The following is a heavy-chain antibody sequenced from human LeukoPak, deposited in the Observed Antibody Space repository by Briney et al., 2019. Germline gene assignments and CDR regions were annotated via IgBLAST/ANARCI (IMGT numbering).Heavy chain of an antibody. V-gene: IGHV3-73*01. CDR3: TRQRWIVGADFDY. Sequence: GGSLRLSCAASGFTFSGADMNWVRQASGQALEWVGRIRSKVNSYATAYAASVKGRFTISRDDSKNTAYLQMNSLKTEDTAVYYCTRQRWIVGADFDYWGQGTLVTVSS. CDR1: GFTFSGAD. J-gene: IGHJ4*02. D-gene: IGHD1-26*01. CDR2: IRSKVNSYAT.